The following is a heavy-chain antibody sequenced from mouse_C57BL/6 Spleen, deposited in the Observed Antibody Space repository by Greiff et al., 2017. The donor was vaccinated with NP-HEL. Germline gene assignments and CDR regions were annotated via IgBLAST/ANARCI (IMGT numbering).Heavy chain of an antibody. D-gene: IGHD6-1*01. CDR2: INPSNGGT. J-gene: IGHJ3*01. Sequence: GQLQQPGPELVKPGASVKLSCKASGYTFTSYWMHWVKQRPGQGLEWIGNINPSNGGTNYNEKFKSKATLTVDKSSSTAYMQLSRLTSEDSAVYYCARGGRDQGGFAYWGQGTLVTVSA. CDR1: GYTFTSYW. CDR3: ARGGRDQGGFAY. V-gene: IGHV1-53*01.